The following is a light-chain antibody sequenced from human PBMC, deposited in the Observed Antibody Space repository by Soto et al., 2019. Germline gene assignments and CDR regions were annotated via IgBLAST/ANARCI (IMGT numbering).Light chain of an antibody. J-gene: IGKJ1*01. CDR1: QGISSY. CDR2: ATS. V-gene: IGKV1-39*01. CDR3: QNSYNSPWT. Sequence: DVQWPQSTSLLSAAVGDRVGVTCLASQGISSYLAWYQQKPGKAPNLLIYATSSLQSGVPSRFSGSGSGTDFTLTISSLQPEDFATYYCQNSYNSPWTFGQGTKVDI.